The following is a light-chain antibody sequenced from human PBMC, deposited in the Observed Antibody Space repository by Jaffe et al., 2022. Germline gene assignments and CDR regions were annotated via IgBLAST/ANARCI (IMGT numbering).Light chain of an antibody. CDR2: GNS. CDR1: SSNIGAGYD. Sequence: QSVLTQPPSVSGAPGQRVTISCTGSSSNIGAGYDVHWYQQLPGTAPKLLIYGNSNRPSGVPDRFSGSKSGTSASLAITGLQAEDEADYYCQSYDSSLSAGEVFGTGTKVTVL. J-gene: IGLJ1*01. CDR3: QSYDSSLSAGEV. V-gene: IGLV1-40*01.